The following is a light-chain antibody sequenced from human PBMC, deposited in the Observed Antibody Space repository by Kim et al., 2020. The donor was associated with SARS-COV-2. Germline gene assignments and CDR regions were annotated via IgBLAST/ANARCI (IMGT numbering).Light chain of an antibody. Sequence: GQSITISCTGTSSDVGGYNYVSWYQHHPGKAPKFMIYDVTERPSGVSNRFSGSKSGNTASLTISGLQAEDEADYYCSSYTSSHTFVFGTGTKVTVL. V-gene: IGLV2-14*03. CDR2: DVT. CDR1: SSDVGGYNY. J-gene: IGLJ1*01. CDR3: SSYTSSHTFV.